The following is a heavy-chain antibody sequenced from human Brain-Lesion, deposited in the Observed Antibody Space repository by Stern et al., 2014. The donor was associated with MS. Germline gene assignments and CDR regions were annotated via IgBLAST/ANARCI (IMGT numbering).Heavy chain of an antibody. J-gene: IGHJ6*02. CDR2: FDPEDGET. D-gene: IGHD3-3*01. CDR1: GYTLTELS. V-gene: IGHV1-24*01. Sequence: VQLVQSGAEVKKPGASVKVSCKVSGYTLTELSMHWVRQAPGKGLEWMGGFDPEDGETSYPQKCQGRVTMTEDTSTDTAYMELSSLRSEDTAVYYCATDRDDFRSGYSAPTKGYGLDVWGQGTTVTVTS. CDR3: ATDRDDFRSGYSAPTKGYGLDV.